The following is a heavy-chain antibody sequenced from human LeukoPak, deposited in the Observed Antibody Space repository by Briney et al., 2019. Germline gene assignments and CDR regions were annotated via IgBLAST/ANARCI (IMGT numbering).Heavy chain of an antibody. V-gene: IGHV4-4*02. Sequence: SGTLSLACAVSGGSIRSNNWWSWVRPPPGKGLEWIGKIYDSGSTNYNPSLESRVTISVDKSKNQFSLKLSSVTAADTAVYYCATSVDYWGQGTLVTVSS. J-gene: IGHJ4*02. CDR1: GGSIRSNNW. CDR2: IYDSGST. CDR3: ATSVDY.